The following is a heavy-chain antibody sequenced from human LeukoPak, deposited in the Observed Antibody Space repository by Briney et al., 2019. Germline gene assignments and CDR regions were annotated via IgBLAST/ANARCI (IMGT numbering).Heavy chain of an antibody. V-gene: IGHV3-30*03. Sequence: GRSLRLSCAASGFTFSSYGMHWVRQAPGKGLEWVAVISYDGSNKYYADSVKGRFTISRDNSMNTLYLQMNSLRAEDTAVYYCARDPDGSGKDYWGQGTLVTVSS. CDR3: ARDPDGSGKDY. CDR1: GFTFSSYG. J-gene: IGHJ4*02. D-gene: IGHD3-10*01. CDR2: ISYDGSNK.